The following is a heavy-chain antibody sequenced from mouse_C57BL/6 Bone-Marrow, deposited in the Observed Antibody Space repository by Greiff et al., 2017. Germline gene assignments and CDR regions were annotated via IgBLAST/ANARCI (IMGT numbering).Heavy chain of an antibody. CDR2: IDPENGDT. Sequence: VQLKESGAELVRPGASVKLSCTASGFNIKDDYMHWVKQRPEQGLEWIGWIDPENGDTEYASKFQGKATIKADTSSNTAYLQLSSLTSEDTAIYYCALANWDAFFDYWGQGTTLTVSS. CDR3: ALANWDAFFDY. CDR1: GFNIKDDY. J-gene: IGHJ2*01. V-gene: IGHV14-4*01. D-gene: IGHD4-1*01.